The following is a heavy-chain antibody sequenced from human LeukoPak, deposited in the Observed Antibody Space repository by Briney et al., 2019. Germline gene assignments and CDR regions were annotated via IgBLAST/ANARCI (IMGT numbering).Heavy chain of an antibody. J-gene: IGHJ4*02. D-gene: IGHD2-2*01. V-gene: IGHV5-10-1*01. CDR3: ARTAGVPAGPLDY. CDR2: IDPSDSYT. CDR1: GSTFTSYW. Sequence: GEPLKTSGKGPGSTFTSYWISGGRQMPGKGLGWMGRIDPSDSYTNSSPSFQGHVTISADKSSSTACLQWSRLKATDTAMYYCARTAGVPAGPLDYWGQGTLVTVSS.